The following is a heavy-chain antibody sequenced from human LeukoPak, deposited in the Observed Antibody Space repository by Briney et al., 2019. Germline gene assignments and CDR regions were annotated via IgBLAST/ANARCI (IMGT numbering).Heavy chain of an antibody. CDR1: RYTFTGYY. J-gene: IGHJ4*02. D-gene: IGHD3-22*01. V-gene: IGHV1-2*04. Sequence: ASVKVSCKASRYTFTGYYMHWVRQAPGQGLEWMGWINPNSGGTNYAQKFQGWVTMTRDTSISTAYMELSRLRSDDTAVYYCARTYYYDSSGYYQFDYWGQGTLVTVSS. CDR2: INPNSGGT. CDR3: ARTYYYDSSGYYQFDY.